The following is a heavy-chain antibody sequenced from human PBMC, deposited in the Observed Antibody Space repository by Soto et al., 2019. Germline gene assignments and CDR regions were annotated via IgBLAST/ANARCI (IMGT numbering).Heavy chain of an antibody. D-gene: IGHD2-2*01. J-gene: IGHJ6*02. CDR1: GGTFSRSS. CDR3: AREDRDRETGLVPAAIDGMDV. V-gene: IGHV1-69*13. Sequence: SVKVSCKASGGTFSRSSITRVRQAPGHGLEWIGRIIPIFGIASYAQKFQGRVTITADESTSTAYMELSSLRSDDTAVYYCAREDRDRETGLVPAAIDGMDVWG. CDR2: IIPIFGIA.